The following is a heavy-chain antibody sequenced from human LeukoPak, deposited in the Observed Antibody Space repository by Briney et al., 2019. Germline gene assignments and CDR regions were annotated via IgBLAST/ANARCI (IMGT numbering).Heavy chain of an antibody. CDR1: GYTFTSYG. CDR2: ISAYNGNT. J-gene: IGHJ4*02. CDR3: ARVLLWFGDSAPFDY. D-gene: IGHD3-10*01. Sequence: ASVKVSCKASGYTFTSYGISWVRQAPGQGLEWMGWISAYNGNTNYAQKLQGRVTMTTDTSTSTAYMELRSLRSDDTAVYYCARVLLWFGDSAPFDYWGQGTLVTVSS. V-gene: IGHV1-18*01.